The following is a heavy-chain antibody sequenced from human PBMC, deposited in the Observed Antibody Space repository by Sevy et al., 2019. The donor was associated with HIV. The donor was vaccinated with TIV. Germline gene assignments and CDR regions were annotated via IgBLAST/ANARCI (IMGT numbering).Heavy chain of an antibody. Sequence: GGSPRLSCAASGFTFSDYDMNWVRQAPGKGLEWVSSISSRGSYIHYADSVKGRFTISRDNAKNSLFLQMHSLRAEDTAVYYCARALDYYDSNGFYYWGQGTLVTVSS. V-gene: IGHV3-21*01. CDR2: ISSRGSYI. J-gene: IGHJ4*02. CDR3: ARALDYYDSNGFYY. CDR1: GFTFSDYD. D-gene: IGHD3-22*01.